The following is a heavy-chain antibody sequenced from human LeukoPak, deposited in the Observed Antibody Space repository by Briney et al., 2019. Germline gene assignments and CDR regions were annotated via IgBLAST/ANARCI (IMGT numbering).Heavy chain of an antibody. J-gene: IGHJ5*02. D-gene: IGHD3-9*01. V-gene: IGHV3-33*01. CDR1: GFTFSSYG. Sequence: GGSLRLSCAASGFTFSSYGMHWVRQAPGKGLEWVADIWFDGKNEHFADSVKGRFTISRDNAKNSLYLQMNSLRAEDTAVYYCARDYTGFPWGQGTLVIVSS. CDR3: ARDYTGFP. CDR2: IWFDGKNE.